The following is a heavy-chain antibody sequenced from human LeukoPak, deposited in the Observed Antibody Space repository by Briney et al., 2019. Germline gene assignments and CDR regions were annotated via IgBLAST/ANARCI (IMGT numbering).Heavy chain of an antibody. V-gene: IGHV3-15*01. CDR2: IKSKTYGGTT. D-gene: IGHD3-22*01. Sequence: GGSLRLSCAASGFTFSDAWMSWVRQAPGKGLEWVGRIKSKTYGGTTDYAAPVRGRFTISRDDSKDTLYLQMNSLKTEDTAVYYCTTAQFFNSSGSLAYWGQGTLVTVSS. CDR1: GFTFSDAW. J-gene: IGHJ4*02. CDR3: TTAQFFNSSGSLAY.